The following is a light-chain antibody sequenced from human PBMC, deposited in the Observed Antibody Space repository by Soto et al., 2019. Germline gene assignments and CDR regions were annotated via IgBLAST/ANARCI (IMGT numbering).Light chain of an antibody. J-gene: IGKJ2*02. CDR3: QQRARWPST. CDR2: DGF. CDR1: ESVDRY. V-gene: IGKV3-11*01. Sequence: VSTQSPDVLSLSPGQTATLSCRASESVDRYVAWYQQKAGQAPRLLIYDGFTRATGVAARFSGSGSATDFTLTISSLEPEDFAVYYCQQRARWPSTFGPGTKVDIK.